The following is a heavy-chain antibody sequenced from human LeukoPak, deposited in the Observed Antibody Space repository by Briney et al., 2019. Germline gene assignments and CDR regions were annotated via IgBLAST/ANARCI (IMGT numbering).Heavy chain of an antibody. CDR2: IKQDGSEK. CDR3: ARRATTERGHSYGLDY. J-gene: IGHJ4*02. V-gene: IGHV3-7*01. Sequence: GGSLRLSCAASGFTFSRYWVSWVRQAPGKGLEWVANIKQDGSEKYYMDSVKGRFTISRDNAKNSLYLQMNSLRAEDTAVYYCARRATTERGHSYGLDYWGQGTLVTVSS. D-gene: IGHD5-18*01. CDR1: GFTFSRYW.